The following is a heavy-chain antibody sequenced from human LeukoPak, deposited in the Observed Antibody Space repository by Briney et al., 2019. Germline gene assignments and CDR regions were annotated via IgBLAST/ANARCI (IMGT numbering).Heavy chain of an antibody. D-gene: IGHD1-26*01. CDR2: ISSSGSTI. CDR1: GFTFRSYE. J-gene: IGHJ4*02. Sequence: PGGPRRLSCAAFGFTFRSYEMNWVRQAPGKGLEWVSYISSSGSTIYYADSVKGRFTISRDNAKNSLYLQVHSLRDEDTAVYYCATDGVKVGPTAFAYWGQGTLVTVSS. CDR3: ATDGVKVGPTAFAY. V-gene: IGHV3-48*03.